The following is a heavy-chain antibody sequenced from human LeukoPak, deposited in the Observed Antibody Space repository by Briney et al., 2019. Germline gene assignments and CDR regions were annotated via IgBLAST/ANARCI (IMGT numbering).Heavy chain of an antibody. CDR1: GFTFSSYS. V-gene: IGHV3-21*04. CDR3: AKDRLYYYYYGMDV. CDR2: ISSSSSYI. Sequence: GGSLRLSCAASGFTFSSYSMNWVRQAPGKGLEWVSSISSSSSYIYYADSVKGRFTISRDNAKNSLYLQMDSLRAEDTALYYCAKDRLYYYYYGMDVWGQGTTVTVSS. J-gene: IGHJ6*02.